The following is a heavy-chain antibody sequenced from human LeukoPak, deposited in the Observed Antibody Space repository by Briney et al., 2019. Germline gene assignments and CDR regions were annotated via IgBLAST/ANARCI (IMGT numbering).Heavy chain of an antibody. CDR3: AREMYSSSWKRYYFDY. CDR2: IIPIFGTA. Sequence: ASVKVSCKASGGTFSSYAISWVRQAPGQGLEWMGGIIPIFGTANYAQKFQGRVTITADESTSTAYMELSSLRSEDTAVYYCAREMYSSSWKRYYFDYWGQGTLVTVSS. J-gene: IGHJ4*02. CDR1: GGTFSSYA. D-gene: IGHD6-13*01. V-gene: IGHV1-69*01.